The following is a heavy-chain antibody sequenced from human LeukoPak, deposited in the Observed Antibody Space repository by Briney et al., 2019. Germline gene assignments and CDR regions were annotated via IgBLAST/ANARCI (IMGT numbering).Heavy chain of an antibody. V-gene: IGHV1-46*01. D-gene: IGHD6-13*01. J-gene: IGHJ6*02. CDR1: GYTFTSYY. CDR2: INPSGGST. CDR3: ARASLGSSSWTYYYYYGMDV. Sequence: GASVKVSCKASGYTFTSYYMHWVRQAPGQGLEWMGIINPSGGSTSYAQKFQGRVTMTRDTSTSTVYMELSSLRSEDTAVYYCARASLGSSSWTYYYYYGMDVWGQGTTVTVSS.